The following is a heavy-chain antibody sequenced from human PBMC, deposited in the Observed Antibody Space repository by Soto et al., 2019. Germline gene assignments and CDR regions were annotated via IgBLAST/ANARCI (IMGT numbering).Heavy chain of an antibody. CDR3: ARQYILLLWFGEVTDAFDI. V-gene: IGHV4-39*01. Sequence: PSETLSLTCTVSGGSISSSSYYWGWIRQPPGKGLEWIGSIYYSGSTYYNPSLKSRVTISVDTSKNQFSLKLSSVTAADTAVYYCARQYILLLWFGEVTDAFDIWGQGTMVTVSS. CDR2: IYYSGST. J-gene: IGHJ3*02. CDR1: GGSISSSSYY. D-gene: IGHD3-10*01.